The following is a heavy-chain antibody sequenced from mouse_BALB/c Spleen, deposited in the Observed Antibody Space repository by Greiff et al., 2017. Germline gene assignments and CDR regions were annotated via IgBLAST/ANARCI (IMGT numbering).Heavy chain of an antibody. CDR1: GFTFSSFG. CDR2: ISSGSSTI. CDR3: ARQDTGSFAY. D-gene: IGHD4-1*01. Sequence: EVQGVESGGGLVQPGGSRKLSCAASGFTFSSFGMHWVRQAPEKGLEWVAYISSGSSTIYYADTVKGRFTISRDNPKNTLFLQMTSLRSEDTAMYYCARQDTGSFAYWGQGTLVTVSA. V-gene: IGHV5-17*02. J-gene: IGHJ3*01.